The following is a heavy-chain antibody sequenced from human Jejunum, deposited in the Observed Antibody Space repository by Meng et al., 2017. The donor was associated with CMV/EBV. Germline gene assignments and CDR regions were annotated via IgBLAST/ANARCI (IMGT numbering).Heavy chain of an antibody. Sequence: HAQLVQSGGEVKKPGATVKVYCKASGYTFTNNGITWVRQAPGQGLEWMGWISAYNGNTNYAQTLQGRLTMTTDTSTSTAYMELRSLRSDDTAVYYCARVEVGITSGDYWGQGTLVTVSS. D-gene: IGHD1-26*01. J-gene: IGHJ4*02. CDR2: ISAYNGNT. CDR3: ARVEVGITSGDY. V-gene: IGHV1-18*01. CDR1: GYTFTNNG.